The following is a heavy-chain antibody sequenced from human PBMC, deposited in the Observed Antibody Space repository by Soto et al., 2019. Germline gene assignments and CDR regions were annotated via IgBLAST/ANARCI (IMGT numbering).Heavy chain of an antibody. CDR1: GFTFSSYS. V-gene: IGHV3-21*01. J-gene: IGHJ4*02. CDR2: ISSSSSYI. Sequence: GGSLRLSCAASGFTFSSYSMNWVRQAPGKGLEWVSSISSSSSYIYYADSVKGRFTISRDNAKNSLYLQMNSLRAEDTALYYCARDGGRAYSYGDYWGQGTLVTVSS. CDR3: ARDGGRAYSYGDY. D-gene: IGHD5-18*01.